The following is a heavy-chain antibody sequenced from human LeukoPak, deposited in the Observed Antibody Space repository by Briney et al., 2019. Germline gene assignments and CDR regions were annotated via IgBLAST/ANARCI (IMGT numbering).Heavy chain of an antibody. CDR2: IYYSGST. D-gene: IGHD6-19*01. J-gene: IGHJ4*02. V-gene: IGHV4-59*08. Sequence: SETLSLTCTVSGSSMSFYYWNWIRQPPVKGLEWIGYIYYSGSTDYNPSLKSRVTISVDTSKNQFSLKLSSVTAADTAVYYCARLKQWLPPFDFWGQGSLVTVSS. CDR1: GSSMSFYY. CDR3: ARLKQWLPPFDF.